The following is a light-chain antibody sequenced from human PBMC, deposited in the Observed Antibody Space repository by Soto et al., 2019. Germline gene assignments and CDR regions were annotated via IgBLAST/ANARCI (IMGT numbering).Light chain of an antibody. CDR1: QSVGSY. V-gene: IGKV3-11*01. CDR3: QQRSSWPPL. Sequence: EIVLTQSPATLSLYPGERATLSCRASQSVGSYLVWYQQKPGQAPRLLIHGASNRATGIPARFXGSGSGTXXXXXXXXXEPEDFAXYYCQQRSSWPPLFGQGTRLEIK. CDR2: GAS. J-gene: IGKJ5*01.